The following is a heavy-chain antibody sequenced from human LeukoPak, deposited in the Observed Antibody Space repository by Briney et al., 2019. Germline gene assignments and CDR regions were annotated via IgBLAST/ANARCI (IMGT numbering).Heavy chain of an antibody. D-gene: IGHD2-8*01. J-gene: IGHJ4*02. CDR1: GYTFTSYD. V-gene: IGHV1-8*01. CDR2: MNPNSGNT. Sequence: GASVKVSCKASGYTFTSYDINWVRQATGQGLEWMGWMNPNSGNTGYAQKFQGRVTMTRNTSISTAYMELSSLRSEDTAVYYRARGLRYCTNGVCYTYYFDYWGQGTLVTVSS. CDR3: ARGLRYCTNGVCYTYYFDY.